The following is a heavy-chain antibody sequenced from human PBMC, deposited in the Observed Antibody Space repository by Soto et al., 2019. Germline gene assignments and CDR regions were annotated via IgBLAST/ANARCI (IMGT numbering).Heavy chain of an antibody. D-gene: IGHD6-19*01. V-gene: IGHV3-30-3*01. CDR3: ARWATVAHLFDY. CDR2: ISYDGSNK. J-gene: IGHJ4*02. Sequence: QVQLVESGGGVVQPGRSLRLSCAASGFTFSSYAMHWVRQAPGKGLEWVAVISYDGSNKYYADSVKVRFTISRDNSKNTLYLQMNSLRAEDTALYYCARWATVAHLFDYWGQGTLVTVSS. CDR1: GFTFSSYA.